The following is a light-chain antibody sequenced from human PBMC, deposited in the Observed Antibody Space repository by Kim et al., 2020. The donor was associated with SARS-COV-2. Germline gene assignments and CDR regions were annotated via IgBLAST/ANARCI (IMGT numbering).Light chain of an antibody. CDR3: QQYGSSPLT. J-gene: IGKJ4*01. CDR1: QSVSSSY. V-gene: IGKV3-20*01. CDR2: GAS. Sequence: EIVLTQSPGTLSLSPGERATLSCRASQSVSSSYLAWYQQKPGQPPRLLIYGASSRATGIPDRSSGSGSGTDFTLTINRLEPEDFAVYSCQQYGSSPLTFGGGTKVDIK.